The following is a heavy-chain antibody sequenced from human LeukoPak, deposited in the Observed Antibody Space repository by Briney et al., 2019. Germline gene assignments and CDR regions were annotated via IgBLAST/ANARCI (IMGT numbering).Heavy chain of an antibody. J-gene: IGHJ1*01. V-gene: IGHV3-23*01. Sequence: GGSLRLSCAASGFTFSSYWMHWVRQAPGKGLEWVSAISGSGGSTYYADSVKGRFTISRDNSKNTLYLQMNSLRAEDTAVYYCAKPQYYYDSSGYYSEYFQHWGQGTLVTVSS. CDR3: AKPQYYYDSSGYYSEYFQH. CDR2: ISGSGGST. D-gene: IGHD3-22*01. CDR1: GFTFSSYW.